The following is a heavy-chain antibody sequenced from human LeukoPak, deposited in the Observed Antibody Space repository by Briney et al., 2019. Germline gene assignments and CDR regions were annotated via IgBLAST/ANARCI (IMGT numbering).Heavy chain of an antibody. CDR2: MNIDGSER. Sequence: GGSLRLSCAASGFSFSNYWMGWVRQAPGKRPEWVANMNIDGSERYYADSVKGRFTISRDNAQNSLYLQMNSLRAEDTAVYYCARDNVFDYWGQGTLVTVSS. V-gene: IGHV3-7*01. J-gene: IGHJ4*02. CDR1: GFSFSNYW. CDR3: ARDNVFDY.